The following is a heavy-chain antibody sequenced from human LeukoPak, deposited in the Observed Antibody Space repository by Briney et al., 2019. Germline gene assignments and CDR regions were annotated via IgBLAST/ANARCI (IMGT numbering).Heavy chain of an antibody. Sequence: KPSETLSLTCTVSGGSISSYYWSWIRQPPGKGLEWIGYIYYSGSTNYNPSLKSRVTISVDTSKNQFSLKLSSVTAADTAVYYCARDLGSAHGSYYGGYDAFDIWGQGTMVTVSS. D-gene: IGHD1-26*01. J-gene: IGHJ3*02. V-gene: IGHV4-59*01. CDR3: ARDLGSAHGSYYGGYDAFDI. CDR2: IYYSGST. CDR1: GGSISSYY.